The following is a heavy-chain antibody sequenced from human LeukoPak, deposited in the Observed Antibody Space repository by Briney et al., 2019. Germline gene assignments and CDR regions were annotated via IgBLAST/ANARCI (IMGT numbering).Heavy chain of an antibody. D-gene: IGHD3-22*01. V-gene: IGHV3-48*01. J-gene: IGHJ3*02. CDR2: ISSSSSTI. Sequence: PGGSLRLSCAASGFTFSSYGMQWVRQAPGKGLEWVSYISSSSSTIYYADSVKGRFTISRDNAKNSLYLQMNSLRAEDTAVYYCAHYDSSGYYQHDAFDIWGQGTMVTVSS. CDR3: AHYDSSGYYQHDAFDI. CDR1: GFTFSSYG.